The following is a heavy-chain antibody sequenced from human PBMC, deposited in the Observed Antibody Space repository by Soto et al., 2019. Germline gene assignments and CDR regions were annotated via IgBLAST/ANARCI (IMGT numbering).Heavy chain of an antibody. V-gene: IGHV1-46*03. J-gene: IGHJ5*02. Sequence: ASLKVSCKASGYTFTSYYIHWVRQAPGQGLEWMGVINPSGGSTSYAQKFQGRVTMTRDTSTSTVYMELSSLRSEDTAVYYCVRESTPTRWFDPWGQGTLVTVSS. D-gene: IGHD2-2*01. CDR3: VRESTPTRWFDP. CDR1: GYTFTSYY. CDR2: INPSGGST.